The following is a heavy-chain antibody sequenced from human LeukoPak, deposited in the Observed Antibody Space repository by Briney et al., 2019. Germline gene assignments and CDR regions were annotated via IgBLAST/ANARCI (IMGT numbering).Heavy chain of an antibody. D-gene: IGHD3-3*01. Sequence: GSLRLSCAASGFTFSSYAMSWVRQPPGKGLEWIGEINHSGSTNYNPSLKSRVTISVDTSKNQFSLKLSSVTAADTAVYYCARGSLLTIFGVVSYYGMDVWGQGTTVTVSS. V-gene: IGHV4-34*01. J-gene: IGHJ6*02. CDR2: INHSGST. CDR3: ARGSLLTIFGVVSYYGMDV. CDR1: GFTFSSYA.